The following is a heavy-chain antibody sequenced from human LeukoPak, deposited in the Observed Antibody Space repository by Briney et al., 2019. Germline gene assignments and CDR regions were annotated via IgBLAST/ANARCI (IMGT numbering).Heavy chain of an antibody. Sequence: SETLSLTCTVSGGSIGTYSWNWIRQPPGKGLVWIGYIYYSGTTNYNPSLKSRVTISVDTSKNQFSLKPSSVTAADTAVYYCARGVYIAAAQYGYWGQGTLVTVSS. V-gene: IGHV4-59*01. CDR2: IYYSGTT. J-gene: IGHJ4*02. D-gene: IGHD6-13*01. CDR3: ARGVYIAAAQYGY. CDR1: GGSIGTYS.